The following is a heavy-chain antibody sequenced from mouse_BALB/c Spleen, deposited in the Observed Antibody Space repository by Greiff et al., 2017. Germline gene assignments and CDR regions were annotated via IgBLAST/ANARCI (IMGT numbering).Heavy chain of an antibody. CDR2: IRNKANGYAT. CDR1: GFTFTAYY. J-gene: IGHJ2*01. V-gene: IGHV7-3*02. D-gene: IGHD1-2*01. Sequence: DVMLVESGGGLVQPGGSLRLSCATSGFTFTAYYMSWVRQPPGKALEWLGFIRNKANGYATEYSASVKGRFTISRDNSQSILYLQMNTLRAEDSATYYCASLTTATYFDYWGQGTTLTVSS. CDR3: ASLTTATYFDY.